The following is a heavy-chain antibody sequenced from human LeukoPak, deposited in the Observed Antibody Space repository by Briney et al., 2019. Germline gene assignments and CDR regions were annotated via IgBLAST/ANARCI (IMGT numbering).Heavy chain of an antibody. D-gene: IGHD6-19*01. CDR2: ISDSSGST. CDR3: ARDLPIAVAGTGY. Sequence: GGSLRLSCAASGFSFRSYGMSWVRQAPGKGLEWVSVISDSSGSTYYADSAKGRFTISRDDSKTTLYLQMNSLRAEDTAVYYCARDLPIAVAGTGYWGQGTLVTVSS. V-gene: IGHV3-23*01. J-gene: IGHJ4*02. CDR1: GFSFRSYG.